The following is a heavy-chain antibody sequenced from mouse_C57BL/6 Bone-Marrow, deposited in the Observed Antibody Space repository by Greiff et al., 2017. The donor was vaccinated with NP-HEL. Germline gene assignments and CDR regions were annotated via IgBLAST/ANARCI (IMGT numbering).Heavy chain of an antibody. CDR2: INSDGGST. D-gene: IGHD2-5*01. V-gene: IGHV5-2*01. CDR3: ARVRSNYVGFAY. J-gene: IGHJ3*01. CDR1: EYEFPSHD. Sequence: EVKVVESGGGLVQPGESLKLSCESNEYEFPSHDMSWVRKTPEKRLELVAAINSDGGSTYYPDTMERRFIISRDNTKKTLYLQMSSLRSEDTALYYCARVRSNYVGFAYWGQGTLVTVSA.